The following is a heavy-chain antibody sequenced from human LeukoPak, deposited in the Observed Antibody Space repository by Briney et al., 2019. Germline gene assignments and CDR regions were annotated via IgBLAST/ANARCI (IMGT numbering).Heavy chain of an antibody. V-gene: IGHV3-13*04. D-gene: IGHD4-11*01. CDR2: IGTAGGT. CDR1: GFTFSSYD. J-gene: IGHJ4*02. CDR3: AREGLGRDYTTLDY. Sequence: GRSLRLSCAASGFTFSSYDMHWVRQVTGKGLEWVSAIGTAGGTYYADSVKGRFTISRENAKNSFYLQMNSLRVGDTAMYFCAREGLGRDYTTLDYWGQGILVTVSS.